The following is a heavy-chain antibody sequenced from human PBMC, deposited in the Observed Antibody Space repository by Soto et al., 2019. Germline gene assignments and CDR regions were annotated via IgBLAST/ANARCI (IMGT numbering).Heavy chain of an antibody. Sequence: EVQLLESGGGLVQPGGSLRLSCAASGFTFSSYAMSWVRQAPGKGLEWVSAISGSGGSTYYAVSVKGRFTITRDNSKNTLYLQMNSLRAEDTAVYYCAKDRSDFWSCYGSVSFDYWGQGTLVTVSS. V-gene: IGHV3-23*01. CDR3: AKDRSDFWSCYGSVSFDY. J-gene: IGHJ4*02. D-gene: IGHD3-3*01. CDR1: GFTFSSYA. CDR2: ISGSGGST.